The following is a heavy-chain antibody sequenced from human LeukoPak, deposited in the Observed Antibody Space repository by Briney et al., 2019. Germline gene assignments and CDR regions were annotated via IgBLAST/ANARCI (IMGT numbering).Heavy chain of an antibody. CDR1: GGSISSYY. J-gene: IGHJ3*02. V-gene: IGHV4-30-4*01. D-gene: IGHD3-9*01. CDR2: IYYSGST. CDR3: ASILSDYDAFDI. Sequence: SETLSLTCTVSGGSISSYYWSWIRQPPGKGLEWIGYIYYSGSTYYNPSLKSRVTISVDTSKNQFSLKLSSVTAADTAVYYCASILSDYDAFDIWGQGTMVTVSS.